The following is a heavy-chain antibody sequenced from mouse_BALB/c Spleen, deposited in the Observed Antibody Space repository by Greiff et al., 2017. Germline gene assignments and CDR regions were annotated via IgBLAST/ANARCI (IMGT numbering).Heavy chain of an antibody. Sequence: EVKLEESGGGLVKPGGSLKLSCAASGFTFSSYAMSWVRQTPEKRLEWVASISSGGSTYYPDSVKGRFTISRDNARNILYLQMSSLRSEDTAMYYCARRDGSSSWFAYWGQGTLVTVSA. CDR2: ISSGGST. D-gene: IGHD1-1*01. V-gene: IGHV5-6-5*01. J-gene: IGHJ3*01. CDR3: ARRDGSSSWFAY. CDR1: GFTFSSYA.